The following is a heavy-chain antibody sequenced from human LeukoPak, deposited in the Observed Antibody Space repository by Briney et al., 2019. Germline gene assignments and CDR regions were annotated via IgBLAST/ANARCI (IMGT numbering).Heavy chain of an antibody. V-gene: IGHV4-59*01. D-gene: IGHD3-10*01. Sequence: PSETLSLTCTVSGGSISSYYWSWIRRPPGKGLEWIGYIYYSGSTNYNPSLKSRVTISVDTSENQFSLKLSSVTAADTAVYYCARMVRGVISLGWFDPWGQGTLVTVSS. J-gene: IGHJ5*02. CDR1: GGSISSYY. CDR3: ARMVRGVISLGWFDP. CDR2: IYYSGST.